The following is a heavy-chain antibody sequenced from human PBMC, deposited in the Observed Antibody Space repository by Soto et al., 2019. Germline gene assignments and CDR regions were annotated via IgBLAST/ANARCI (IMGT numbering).Heavy chain of an antibody. CDR3: MLGSGWKDFAY. D-gene: IGHD3-22*01. Sequence: QLQLQESGPGLVKPSETLSLTCTVSGGSISSSSYYWGWIRQPPGKGLEWIGSIYYSGSTYYNPSFRGRVTVSVGTSKNHFSLKLNSVTAADTAVYYCMLGSGWKDFAYWGQGTLVTVSS. J-gene: IGHJ4*02. V-gene: IGHV4-39*02. CDR2: IYYSGST. CDR1: GGSISSSSYY.